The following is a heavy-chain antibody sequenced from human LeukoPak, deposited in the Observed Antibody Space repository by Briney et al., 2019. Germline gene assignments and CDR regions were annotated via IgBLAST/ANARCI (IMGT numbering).Heavy chain of an antibody. J-gene: IGHJ4*02. D-gene: IGHD3-10*01. CDR1: GGSISSGGYY. Sequence: PSETLSLTCTVSGGSISSGGYYWSWIRQHPGKGLEWIGYIYYSGSTYYNPSLKSRVNISVNTSKNQSSQKLSSVTAADTAVYYCARQVVVRGGVFDYWGQGTLVTVSS. V-gene: IGHV4-31*03. CDR2: IYYSGST. CDR3: ARQVVVRGGVFDY.